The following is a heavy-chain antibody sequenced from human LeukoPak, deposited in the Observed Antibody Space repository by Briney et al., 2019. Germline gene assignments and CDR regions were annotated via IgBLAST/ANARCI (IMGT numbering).Heavy chain of an antibody. V-gene: IGHV3-74*01. Sequence: GGSLRLSCAASGFTFSSYWMHWVRQAPGKGLVWVSRINSDGSSTSYADSVKGRFTISRDNAKNTLYLQMNSLRAEDTAVYYCARDPSSSWYIFRFGMDVWGQGTLVTVSS. J-gene: IGHJ1*01. CDR2: INSDGSST. D-gene: IGHD6-13*01. CDR3: ARDPSSSWYIFRFGMDV. CDR1: GFTFSSYW.